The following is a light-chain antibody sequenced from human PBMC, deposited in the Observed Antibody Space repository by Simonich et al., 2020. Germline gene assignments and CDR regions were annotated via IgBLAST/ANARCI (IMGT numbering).Light chain of an antibody. CDR2: DVS. CDR3: SSYTSSSTLV. J-gene: IGLJ2*01. V-gene: IGLV2-14*03. Sequence: QSALTQPASVSGSPGQSITLSCTGTSSDVGGYNYVSWYQQHPGKAPKLMIYDVSKRPSGVSKRFSGSKSGNTASLTISGLQAEDEADYYCSSYTSSSTLVFGGGTKLTVL. CDR1: SSDVGGYNY.